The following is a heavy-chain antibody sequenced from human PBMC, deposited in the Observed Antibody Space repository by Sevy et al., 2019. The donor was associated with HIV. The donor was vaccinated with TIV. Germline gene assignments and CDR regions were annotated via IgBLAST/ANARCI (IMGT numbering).Heavy chain of an antibody. V-gene: IGHV3-74*01. Sequence: GGSLRLSCAASGFTFSRDYMHWVRQAPGKGLEWVAHIKGDGSTTRYVDSVKGRFTISRDNAKNTVYLQMNSLRAEDSAVYYCARETGGIDDWGQGTLVTVSS. CDR3: ARETGGIDD. J-gene: IGHJ4*02. CDR2: IKGDGSTT. CDR1: GFTFSRDY. D-gene: IGHD3-10*01.